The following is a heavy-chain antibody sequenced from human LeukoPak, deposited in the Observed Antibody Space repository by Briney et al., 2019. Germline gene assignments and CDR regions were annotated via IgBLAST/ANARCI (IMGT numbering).Heavy chain of an antibody. V-gene: IGHV1-58*02. Sequence: SVKVSCKASGFTFTSSAMQWVRQARGQGLEWIGWIFVGSGNTNYAQKFKERVTITRDIYKSTAYMEMGSLRSEDTAVYYCAADRDYDFWSGYYKFDYWGQGTLVTVSS. CDR1: GFTFTSSA. J-gene: IGHJ4*02. CDR2: IFVGSGNT. D-gene: IGHD3-3*01. CDR3: AADRDYDFWSGYYKFDY.